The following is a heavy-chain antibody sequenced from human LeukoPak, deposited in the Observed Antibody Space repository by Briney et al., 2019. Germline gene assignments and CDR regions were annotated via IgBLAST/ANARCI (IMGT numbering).Heavy chain of an antibody. D-gene: IGHD2/OR15-2a*01. J-gene: IGHJ4*02. CDR2: ISYDGSNK. CDR1: GFTFSSYA. CDR3: ARVSFLFD. V-gene: IGHV3-30-3*01. Sequence: GRSLRLSCAASGFTFSSYAMHWVRQAPGKGLEWVAVISYDGSNKYYADSVKGRFTISRDNSKNTLYLQMNSLRAEDTAVYYCARVSFLFDWGQGTLVTVSS.